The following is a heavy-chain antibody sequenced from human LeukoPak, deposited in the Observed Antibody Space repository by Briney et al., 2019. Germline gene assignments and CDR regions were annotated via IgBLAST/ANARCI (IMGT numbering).Heavy chain of an antibody. D-gene: IGHD3-3*02. Sequence: SETLSLTCTVSGASISSYYWSWIRQPPGKGLEWIGYIYYSGSTNYNPSLKSRVTISADTSKNQFSLKLNSVTAADTAVYYCARSPALHFYFDLWGRGTLVTVSS. J-gene: IGHJ2*01. CDR3: ARSPALHFYFDL. V-gene: IGHV4-59*01. CDR2: IYYSGST. CDR1: GASISSYY.